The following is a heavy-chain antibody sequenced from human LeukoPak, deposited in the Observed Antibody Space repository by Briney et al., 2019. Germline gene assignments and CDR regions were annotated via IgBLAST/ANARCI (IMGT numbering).Heavy chain of an antibody. CDR3: ARGAYDILTGYYRGMPVGYLDY. V-gene: IGHV4-30-2*01. Sequence: SQTLSLTCAVSGGSISSGGYSWSWIRQPPGKGLEWIGYMYHSGSTYYNPSLKSRVTISVDRSKNQFSLKLSSVTAADTAVYYCARGAYDILTGYYRGMPVGYLDYWGQGTLLTVSS. J-gene: IGHJ4*02. CDR2: MYHSGST. CDR1: GGSISSGGYS. D-gene: IGHD3-9*01.